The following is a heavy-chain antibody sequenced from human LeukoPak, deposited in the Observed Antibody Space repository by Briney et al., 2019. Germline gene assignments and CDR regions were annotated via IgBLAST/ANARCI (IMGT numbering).Heavy chain of an antibody. CDR3: ARGEGYCSGGSCLLFDY. CDR2: ISAYNGNT. J-gene: IGHJ4*02. CDR1: GYTFTSYG. V-gene: IGHV1-18*01. D-gene: IGHD2-15*01. Sequence: GASVKVSCKASGYTFTSYGISWVRQAPGQGLEWMGWISAYNGNTNYAQKLQGRVTMTTDTSTSTAYMQLRSLRSDDTAVYYCARGEGYCSGGSCLLFDYWGQGTLVTVSS.